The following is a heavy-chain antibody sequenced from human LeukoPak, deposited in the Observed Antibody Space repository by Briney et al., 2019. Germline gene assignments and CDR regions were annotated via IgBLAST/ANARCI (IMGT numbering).Heavy chain of an antibody. CDR3: ARAVDIVATTPFDL. J-gene: IGHJ3*01. CDR1: GFTVSSNY. CDR2: LYTGGTT. V-gene: IGHV3-66*01. D-gene: IGHD5-12*01. Sequence: GSLRLSCAASGFTVSSNYMTWVRQAPGKGLEWVSVLYTGGTTYYVDSVKGRFTISRDNSKNTVYLDMKSLRAEDTAVYYCARAVDIVATTPFDLWGQGTMVTVSS.